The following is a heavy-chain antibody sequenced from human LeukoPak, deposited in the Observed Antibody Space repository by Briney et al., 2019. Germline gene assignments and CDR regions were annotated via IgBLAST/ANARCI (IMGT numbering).Heavy chain of an antibody. CDR2: IYDDGNT. V-gene: IGHV3-66*01. Sequence: EESLRLSCVVSGLTVSRKFMNWVRQAPGKGLEWVSGIYDDGNTFYADSVKGRFSISRDNSKNTLYLQMNSLRAEDTAVYYCAKDQGPPLNIAAAGIDYWGQGTLVTVSS. J-gene: IGHJ4*02. D-gene: IGHD6-13*01. CDR3: AKDQGPPLNIAAAGIDY. CDR1: GLTVSRKF.